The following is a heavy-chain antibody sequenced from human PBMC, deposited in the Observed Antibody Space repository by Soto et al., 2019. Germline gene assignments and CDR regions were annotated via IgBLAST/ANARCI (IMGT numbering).Heavy chain of an antibody. D-gene: IGHD7-27*01. J-gene: IGHJ3*02. CDR3: ARESVDNAWGSFDI. V-gene: IGHV3-7*01. CDR1: GFAFSTSW. Sequence: EVQLGESGGDLVQTGGSLRLSCAASGFAFSTSWMSWVLQAPGKGLEWVGNIKKDGSEQHYVDSVKGRFTISRANAQNALYLRMSDLTAEDTAVYYWARESVDNAWGSFDIWGQGTKVTVAS. CDR2: IKKDGSEQ.